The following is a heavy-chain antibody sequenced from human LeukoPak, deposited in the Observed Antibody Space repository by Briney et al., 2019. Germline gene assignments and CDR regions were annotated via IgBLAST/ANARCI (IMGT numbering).Heavy chain of an antibody. CDR3: ARRGGYCSGGSCELDY. Sequence: PSETLSLTCTVSGGSISSYHWSWIRQPPGKGLEWIGYIYYSGSTNYSPSLKSRVTISVDPSKNQFSLKLSSVTAADTAVYYCARRGGYCSGGSCELDYWGQGTLVTVSS. CDR2: IYYSGST. V-gene: IGHV4-59*08. CDR1: GGSISSYH. D-gene: IGHD2-15*01. J-gene: IGHJ4*02.